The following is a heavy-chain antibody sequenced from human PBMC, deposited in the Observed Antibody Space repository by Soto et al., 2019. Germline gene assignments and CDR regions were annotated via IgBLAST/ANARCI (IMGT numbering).Heavy chain of an antibody. J-gene: IGHJ6*02. V-gene: IGHV1-69*06. CDR3: ARTNGFYPLDV. Sequence: QVQLVQSGAEVKKPGSSVKVSCKASGGSFNIYTINWVRQAPGQGLEWMGGVLPIFGTTNYAQKFQGRVTITADKSASTSYMELSSLRSDDTAVYYCARTNGFYPLDVWGQGTTVTVSS. CDR2: VLPIFGTT. CDR1: GGSFNIYT. D-gene: IGHD1-1*01.